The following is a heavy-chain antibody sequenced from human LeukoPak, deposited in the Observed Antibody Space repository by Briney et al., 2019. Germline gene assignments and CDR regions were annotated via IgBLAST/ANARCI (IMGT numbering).Heavy chain of an antibody. CDR1: GYTFTSYD. J-gene: IGHJ3*02. D-gene: IGHD3-3*02. CDR3: ARDTYLAI. V-gene: IGHV1-2*02. Sequence: ASVKVSCKAPGYTFTSYDLNWVRQAPGQGLEWMGWINPNSGGTNYAQKFQGRVTMTRDTSISTAYMELSRLRSDDTAVYYCARDTYLAIWGQGTMVTVSS. CDR2: INPNSGGT.